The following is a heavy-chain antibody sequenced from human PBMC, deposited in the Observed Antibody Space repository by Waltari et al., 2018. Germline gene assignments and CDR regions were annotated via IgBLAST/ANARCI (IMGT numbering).Heavy chain of an antibody. V-gene: IGHV1-69*05. D-gene: IGHD1-26*01. Sequence: QVQLVQSGAEVKKPGSSVKVSCKASGGTFSSYAISWVRQAPGQGLEWMGGIIPIFGTANYAQKCQGRVTITTDESTSTAYMELSSLRSEDTAVYYCAKIVGATEGGSYYFDYWGQGTLVTVSS. CDR2: IIPIFGTA. J-gene: IGHJ4*02. CDR1: GGTFSSYA. CDR3: AKIVGATEGGSYYFDY.